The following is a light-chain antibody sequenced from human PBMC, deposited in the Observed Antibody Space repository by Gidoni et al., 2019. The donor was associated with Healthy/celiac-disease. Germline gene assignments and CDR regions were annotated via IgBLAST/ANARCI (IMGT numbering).Light chain of an antibody. J-gene: IGKJ3*01. V-gene: IGKV3D-11*01. CDR2: DAS. CDR3: QQRSNWPLP. Sequence: DIVLTQSPATLSLSPGERATLSCRASQGVSSYLAWYQQKPGQAPRLLIYDASNRATGIPARFSGSGPGTDFTLTISSLEPEDFAVYYCQQRSNWPLPFGPGTKVDIK. CDR1: QGVSSY.